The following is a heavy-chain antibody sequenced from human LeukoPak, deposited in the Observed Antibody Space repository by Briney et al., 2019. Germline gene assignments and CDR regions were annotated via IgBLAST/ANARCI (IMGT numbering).Heavy chain of an antibody. Sequence: GGSLRLSCAASGFTVSSNYMSWVRQAPGKGLGWGSDLYSGGRTYYADSVKGRFTISRDNPKKTLYLQMNSLRAEDTAVYYFAGVATTDPDSRGWFQQTYYFDYWGQGTLVTVPP. D-gene: IGHD6-19*01. V-gene: IGHV3-66*01. CDR2: LYSGGRT. CDR1: GFTVSSNY. CDR3: AGVATTDPDSRGWFQQTYYFDY. J-gene: IGHJ4*02.